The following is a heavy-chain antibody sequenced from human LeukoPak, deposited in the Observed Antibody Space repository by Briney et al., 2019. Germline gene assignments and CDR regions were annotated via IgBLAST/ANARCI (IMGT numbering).Heavy chain of an antibody. Sequence: GGSLRLSCAASGFTFSSYAMHWVRQAPGKGLEWVAVISYDGSNKYYADSVKGRFTISRDNSKNSLYLQMNSLRAEDTALYYCASSSWPYYFDYWGQGTLVTVSS. CDR3: ASSSWPYYFDY. V-gene: IGHV3-30-3*01. J-gene: IGHJ4*02. D-gene: IGHD6-13*01. CDR1: GFTFSSYA. CDR2: ISYDGSNK.